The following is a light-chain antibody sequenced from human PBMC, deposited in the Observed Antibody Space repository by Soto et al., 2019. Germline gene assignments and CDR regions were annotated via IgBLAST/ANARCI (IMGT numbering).Light chain of an antibody. CDR2: SDD. CDR3: AAWDDTLRTRV. CDR1: NSKIGRNT. J-gene: IGLJ2*01. V-gene: IGLV1-44*01. Sequence: QSALTQPPSASGNPGQRVTISCSGSNSKIGRNTVSWYQQVPGTAPKSLIYSDDQRPSGVPDRISGSRSGTSASLAISGLQSGDEAEYYCAAWDDTLRTRVFGGGTQLTVL.